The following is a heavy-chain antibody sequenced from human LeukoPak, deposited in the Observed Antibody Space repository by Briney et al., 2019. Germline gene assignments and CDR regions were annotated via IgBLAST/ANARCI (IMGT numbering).Heavy chain of an antibody. Sequence: GGSLRLSCAASGFAVSSNHMNWVRQAPGKGLEWVSSISSSSSYIYYADSVKGRFTISRDNAKNSLYLQMNSLRAEDTAVYYCAREHYNYVWGSYRPHDAFDIWGQGTMVTVSS. CDR3: AREHYNYVWGSYRPHDAFDI. V-gene: IGHV3-21*01. CDR2: ISSSSSYI. J-gene: IGHJ3*02. D-gene: IGHD3-16*02. CDR1: GFAVSSNH.